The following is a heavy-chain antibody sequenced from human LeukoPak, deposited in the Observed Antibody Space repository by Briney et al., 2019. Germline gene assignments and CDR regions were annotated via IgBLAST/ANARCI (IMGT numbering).Heavy chain of an antibody. CDR2: VGGGGGST. CDR1: GFTFSNSA. Sequence: GGSLRLSCAASGFTFSNSAMTWVRQVPGKGLEWVSSVGGGGGSTFYADSVKGRFTISRDNSENTLYLQMNSLRAEDTAVYYCARAMILDYWGQGTLVTVSS. J-gene: IGHJ4*02. V-gene: IGHV3-23*01. D-gene: IGHD3-16*01. CDR3: ARAMILDY.